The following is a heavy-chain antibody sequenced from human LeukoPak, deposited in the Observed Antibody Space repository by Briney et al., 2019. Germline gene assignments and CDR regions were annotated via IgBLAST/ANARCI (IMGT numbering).Heavy chain of an antibody. CDR1: GGSISSSSYY. CDR3: ARGRHYRGSDY. J-gene: IGHJ4*02. Sequence: SETLSLTCTVSGGSISSSSYYWGWIRQPPGKGLEWIGSIYYSGSTYYNPSLKSRVTISVDTSKNQFSLKLSSVTAADTAVYYCARGRHYRGSDYWGQGTLVTVSS. D-gene: IGHD4-4*01. V-gene: IGHV4-39*01. CDR2: IYYSGST.